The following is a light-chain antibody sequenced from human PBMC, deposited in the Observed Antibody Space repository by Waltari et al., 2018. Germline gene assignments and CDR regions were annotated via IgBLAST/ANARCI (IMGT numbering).Light chain of an antibody. CDR1: QSVLYSSNNKDY. CDR3: QQYYSTVRT. Sequence: IVMTQSPDSLAVSLGDRATINCKSSQSVLYSSNNKDYLAWFQQKPGQPPKLLISWASTREAGVPDRFSGSGSGTDFTLTISSLQAEDVAVYYCQQYYSTVRTFGQGTKVEIK. V-gene: IGKV4-1*01. J-gene: IGKJ1*01. CDR2: WAS.